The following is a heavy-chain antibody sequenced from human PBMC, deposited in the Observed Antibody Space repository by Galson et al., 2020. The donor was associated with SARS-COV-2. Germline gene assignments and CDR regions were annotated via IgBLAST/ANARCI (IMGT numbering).Heavy chain of an antibody. CDR2: IGTAGDT. Sequence: GGSLRLSCAASGFTFSSYDMHWVRQATGKGLEWVSAIGTAGDTYYPGSVKGRFTISRENAKNSLYLQMNSLRAGDTAVYYCARGTSLPRWYYYYYYMDVWGKGTTVTVSS. V-gene: IGHV3-13*01. J-gene: IGHJ6*03. CDR3: ARGTSLPRWYYYYYYMDV. CDR1: GFTFSSYD. D-gene: IGHD4-17*01.